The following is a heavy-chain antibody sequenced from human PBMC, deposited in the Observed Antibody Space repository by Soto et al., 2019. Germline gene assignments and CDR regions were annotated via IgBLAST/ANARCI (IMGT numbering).Heavy chain of an antibody. V-gene: IGHV3-30*04. D-gene: IGHD2-8*01. Sequence: GGSLRLSCAASGFIFRTYAMHWVRRAPGKGLEWVALISYDGTYSYYTDSVKGRFTISRDNSQNTLFLQMSSPTVEDTAVHYCSRDLYFTAPVVDYWGQGTLVTVSS. CDR2: ISYDGTYS. CDR1: GFIFRTYA. CDR3: SRDLYFTAPVVDY. J-gene: IGHJ4*02.